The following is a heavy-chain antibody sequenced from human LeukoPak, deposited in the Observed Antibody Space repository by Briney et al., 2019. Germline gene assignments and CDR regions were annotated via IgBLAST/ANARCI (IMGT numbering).Heavy chain of an antibody. D-gene: IGHD2-2*01. CDR2: ISSSPPYI. Sequence: GGSLRLSCAASGFPFGTYSMNWVRQAPGKGLEWVSSISSSPPYIFYADPVKGRFTISRDNAKNSLYLQMNSLTVEDTAIYYCASDSSSSCCPLDLWGQGTLVAVSS. CDR1: GFPFGTYS. J-gene: IGHJ5*02. CDR3: ASDSSSSCCPLDL. V-gene: IGHV3-21*01.